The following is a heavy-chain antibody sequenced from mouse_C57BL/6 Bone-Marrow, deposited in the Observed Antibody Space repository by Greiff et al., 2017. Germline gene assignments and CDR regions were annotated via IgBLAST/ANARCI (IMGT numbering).Heavy chain of an antibody. V-gene: IGHV5-4*01. J-gene: IGHJ4*01. Sequence: EVMLVESGGGLVKPGGSLKLSCAASGFTFSSYAMSWVRQTPEKRLEWVATISAGGSYTSSPDNVKGQFTISRDNAKKNLYLQMSHLKSEDTAMYYCARDPSMITMGAYYAMDYWGQGTSVTVSS. CDR2: ISAGGSYT. D-gene: IGHD2-4*01. CDR1: GFTFSSYA. CDR3: ARDPSMITMGAYYAMDY.